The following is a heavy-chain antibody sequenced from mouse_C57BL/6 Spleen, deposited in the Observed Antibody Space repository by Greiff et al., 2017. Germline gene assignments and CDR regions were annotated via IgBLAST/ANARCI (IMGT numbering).Heavy chain of an antibody. D-gene: IGHD1-1*01. CDR3: ARDDYYGAFAY. V-gene: IGHV5-4*01. Sequence: EVQRVESGGGLVKPGGSLKLSCAASGFTFSSYAMSWVRQTPEKRLEWVATISDGGSYTYYPDNVKGRFTISRDNAKNNLYLQMSHLKSEDTAMYYCARDDYYGAFAYWGQGTLVTVSA. J-gene: IGHJ3*01. CDR1: GFTFSSYA. CDR2: ISDGGSYT.